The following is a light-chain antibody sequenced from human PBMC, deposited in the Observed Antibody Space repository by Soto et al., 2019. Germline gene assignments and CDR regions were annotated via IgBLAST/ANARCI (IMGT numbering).Light chain of an antibody. J-gene: IGKJ1*01. CDR1: QSVSSSY. CDR2: LAS. Sequence: PGERVTLSYRASQSVSSSYLTWYQHKPGQAPRLLIHLASNRAAGVPARFSGSGSGTDFTLTISNVEPEDFAVYYCHQRQSWPRTFGQGTKVDIK. CDR3: HQRQSWPRT. V-gene: IGKV3-11*01.